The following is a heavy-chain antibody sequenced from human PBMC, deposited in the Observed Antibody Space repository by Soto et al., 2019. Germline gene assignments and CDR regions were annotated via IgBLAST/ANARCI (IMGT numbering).Heavy chain of an antibody. D-gene: IGHD3-22*01. CDR2: IYYSGST. CDR1: GGSISSGGYY. V-gene: IGHV4-31*03. CDR3: ARGYYYDSSGYYPN. Sequence: PSETLSLTCTVSGGSISSGGYYWSWIRQHPGKGLEWIGYIYYSGSTYYNPSLKSRVTISVDTSKNQFSLKLSSVTAADTAVYYCARGYYYDSSGYYPNWGQGTLVTVSS. J-gene: IGHJ4*02.